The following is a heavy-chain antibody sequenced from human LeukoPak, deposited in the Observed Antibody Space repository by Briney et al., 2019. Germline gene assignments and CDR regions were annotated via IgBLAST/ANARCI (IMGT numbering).Heavy chain of an antibody. J-gene: IGHJ4*02. D-gene: IGHD3-22*01. V-gene: IGHV4-59*01. CDR1: GGSISSYY. Sequence: SETLSLTCTVSGGSISSYYWSWIRQPPGKGLEWIWYIYDSGSTNYDPSLKSRVTISVDTSKNQFSLKLSSVTAADTAVYYCARDRSSGYYYPFDYWGQGTLVTVSS. CDR2: IYDSGST. CDR3: ARDRSSGYYYPFDY.